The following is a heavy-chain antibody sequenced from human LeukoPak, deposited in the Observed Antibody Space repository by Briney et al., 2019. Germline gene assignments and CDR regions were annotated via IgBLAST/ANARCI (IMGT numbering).Heavy chain of an antibody. Sequence: SVKVSCKASGGTFSSYAISWVRQAPGQGLEWMGGIIPIFGTANYAQKFHGRVTITTDESTSTAYMELSSLRSEDTAVYYCARSRDTAMQSDAFDIWGQGIMVTVSS. V-gene: IGHV1-69*05. D-gene: IGHD5-18*01. CDR3: ARSRDTAMQSDAFDI. CDR1: GGTFSSYA. CDR2: IIPIFGTA. J-gene: IGHJ3*02.